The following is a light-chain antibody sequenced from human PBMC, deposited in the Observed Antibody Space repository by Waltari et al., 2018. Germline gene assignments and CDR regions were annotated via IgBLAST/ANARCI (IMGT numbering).Light chain of an antibody. Sequence: DIVMTQTPLSLPVTPGEPASIPCRSSQSLLESEDGNTYLEWYLQKPGQSPQLLIYEVSNRASGVPDRFSGSGSDTDFTLKISRVEAEDVGVYYCMQALEFPYSFGQGTKVEIK. V-gene: IGKV2-40*01. J-gene: IGKJ2*03. CDR3: MQALEFPYS. CDR2: EVS. CDR1: QSLLESEDGNTY.